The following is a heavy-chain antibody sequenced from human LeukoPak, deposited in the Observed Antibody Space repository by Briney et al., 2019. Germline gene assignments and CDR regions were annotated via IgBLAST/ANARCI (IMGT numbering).Heavy chain of an antibody. D-gene: IGHD3-22*01. CDR2: ISDSGDIT. J-gene: IGHJ4*02. CDR3: AKIAFDSSGYYYFDY. CDR1: GFTFSKYA. V-gene: IGHV3-23*01. Sequence: HPGGSLRLSCAASGFTFSKYAMSWVRQAPGKGLEWVSSISDSGDITYYADSVKGRFSISRDNSENTLYLQMNSLRAEDTAVYYCAKIAFDSSGYYYFDYWGQGTLVTVSS.